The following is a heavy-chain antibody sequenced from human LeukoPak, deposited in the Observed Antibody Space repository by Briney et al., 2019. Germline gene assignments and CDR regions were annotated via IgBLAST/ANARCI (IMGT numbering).Heavy chain of an antibody. V-gene: IGHV4-59*01. Sequence: SETLSLICTVSGGSISSYYWSWIRQPPGKGLEWIGYIYYSGSTNYNPSLKSRVTISVDTSKNQFSLKLSSVTAADTAVYYCARDLTAAGPTDYWGQGTLVTVSS. CDR2: IYYSGST. CDR3: ARDLTAAGPTDY. D-gene: IGHD6-13*01. J-gene: IGHJ4*02. CDR1: GGSISSYY.